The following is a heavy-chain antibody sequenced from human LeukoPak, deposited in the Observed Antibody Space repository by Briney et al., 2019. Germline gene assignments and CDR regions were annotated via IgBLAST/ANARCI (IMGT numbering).Heavy chain of an antibody. CDR2: IKQDGSEK. V-gene: IGHV3-7*01. CDR3: AREYSSSGFDY. D-gene: IGHD6-6*01. Sequence: GGSLRLSCAASGFTFSSFGMHWVRQAPGKGLEWVANIKQDGSEKYYVDSVKGRFTISRDNAKNSLYLQMNSLRAEDTAVYYCAREYSSSGFDYWGQGTLVTVSS. J-gene: IGHJ4*02. CDR1: GFTFSSFG.